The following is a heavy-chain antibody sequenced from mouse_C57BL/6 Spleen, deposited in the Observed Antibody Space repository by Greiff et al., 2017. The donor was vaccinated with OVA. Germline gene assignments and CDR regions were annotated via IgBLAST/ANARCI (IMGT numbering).Heavy chain of an antibody. CDR2: INPSNGGT. CDR3: ARSRYGSSYIDY. V-gene: IGHV1-53*01. D-gene: IGHD1-1*01. J-gene: IGHJ2*01. Sequence: QVQLQQPGTELVKPGASVKLSCKASGYTFTSYWMHWVKQRPGQGLEWIGNINPSNGGTNYNEKFKSKATLTVDNSSSTAYMQLSSLTSEDSAVYYCARSRYGSSYIDYWGQGTTLTVSS. CDR1: GYTFTSYW.